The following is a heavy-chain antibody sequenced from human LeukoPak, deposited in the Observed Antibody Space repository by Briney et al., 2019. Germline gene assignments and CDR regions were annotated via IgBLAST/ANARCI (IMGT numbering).Heavy chain of an antibody. D-gene: IGHD6-19*01. V-gene: IGHV1-2*02. J-gene: IGHJ4*02. CDR1: GYTFTGYY. CDR2: INPNSGGT. Sequence: GASVKVSCKASGYTFTGYYMHWVRQAPGQGLEWMGWINPNSGGTNYAQKFQGRVTMTRDTSISTAYMELSRLRSDDTAVYYCARVIQRSRAAVAGTGIGYWGQGTLVTVSS. CDR3: ARVIQRSRAAVAGTGIGY.